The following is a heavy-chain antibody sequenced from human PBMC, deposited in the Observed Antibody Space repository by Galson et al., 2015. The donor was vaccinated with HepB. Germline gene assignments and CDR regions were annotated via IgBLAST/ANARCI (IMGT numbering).Heavy chain of an antibody. CDR1: GGSISSSSYY. J-gene: IGHJ3*02. CDR3: ARRFYFYDTSDYRPDAFDI. CDR2: IYYTGST. D-gene: IGHD3-22*01. Sequence: SETLSLTCSVSGGSISSSSYYWGWIRQPPGKGLEWIGTIYYTGSTYYNPSLKSRVTISVDTSKNQFSLKLNSVTAADTAVYYCARRFYFYDTSDYRPDAFDIWGQGTMVIVSS. V-gene: IGHV4-39*01.